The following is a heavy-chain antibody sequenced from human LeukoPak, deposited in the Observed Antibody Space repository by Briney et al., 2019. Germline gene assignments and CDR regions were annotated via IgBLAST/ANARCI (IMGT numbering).Heavy chain of an antibody. CDR1: GGTFSSYA. V-gene: IGHV1-18*01. CDR3: ARDGELSHYGLDV. D-gene: IGHD2-21*01. CDR2: ISGYNGNT. J-gene: IGHJ6*02. Sequence: ASVKVSCKASGGTFSSYAISWVRQAHGQGLEWVGWISGYNGNTNYAQNLQGRVTTTMDTSTSTAYMELRFLRSDDTAVYYCARDGELSHYGLDVWGQGTTVTVSS.